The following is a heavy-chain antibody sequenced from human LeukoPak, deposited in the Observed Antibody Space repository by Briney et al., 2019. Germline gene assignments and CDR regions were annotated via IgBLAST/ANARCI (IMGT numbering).Heavy chain of an antibody. CDR1: GGSISSSSYY. CDR3: AASAWFGELIDSP. CDR2: IYYSGST. D-gene: IGHD3-10*01. V-gene: IGHV4-39*01. J-gene: IGHJ5*02. Sequence: PSETLSLTCTVSGGSISSSSYYWGWIRQPPGKGLECIGSIYYSGSTYYNPSLKSRVTISVDTSKNQFSLKLSSVTAADTAVYYCAASAWFGELIDSPWGQGTLVTVSS.